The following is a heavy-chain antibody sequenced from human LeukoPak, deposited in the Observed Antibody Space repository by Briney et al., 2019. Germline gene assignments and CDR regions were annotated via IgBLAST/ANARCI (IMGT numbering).Heavy chain of an antibody. J-gene: IGHJ2*01. V-gene: IGHV4-59*12. CDR1: GGSISPYY. CDR2: IHHTGNT. Sequence: SETLSLTCTVSGGSISPYYWSWLRQPPGKGLEWIGYIHHTGNTNYKPSLKSRVTISLDTSKNQFSLKMTSVTDADAAIYYCTRAGPAFYWDLEVWGRGALVTVSS. CDR3: TRAGPAFYWDLEV.